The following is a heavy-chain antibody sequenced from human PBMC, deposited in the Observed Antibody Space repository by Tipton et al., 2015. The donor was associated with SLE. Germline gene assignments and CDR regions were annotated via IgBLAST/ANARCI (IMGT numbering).Heavy chain of an antibody. D-gene: IGHD2-2*01. CDR3: AVGYCSSVSCQREYFQH. Sequence: TLSLTCTVSGGSISRGSYYWSWIRQPAGKGLEWIGRIYTSGSTNYNPSLKSRVTISVDTSKNQFSLKLNSVTAADTAVYYCAVGYCSSVSCQREYFQHWGQGTLVTVSS. V-gene: IGHV4-61*02. J-gene: IGHJ1*01. CDR1: GGSISRGSYY. CDR2: IYTSGST.